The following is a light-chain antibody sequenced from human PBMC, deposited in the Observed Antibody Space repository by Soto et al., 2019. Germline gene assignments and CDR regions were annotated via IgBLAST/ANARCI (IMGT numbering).Light chain of an antibody. CDR2: GAS. V-gene: IGKV3-20*01. J-gene: IGKJ2*01. CDR3: QQYGRSPFT. CDR1: QSVSRIC. Sequence: ENAFKQSPGTMSLSPGDRVTLSCWASQSVSRICLSWYQQKPGQAPRLLIYGASSRAAGIPDRFSGSVYGTDFTLTISRLEPEDFAVYYCQQYGRSPFTFGQGTKLEIK.